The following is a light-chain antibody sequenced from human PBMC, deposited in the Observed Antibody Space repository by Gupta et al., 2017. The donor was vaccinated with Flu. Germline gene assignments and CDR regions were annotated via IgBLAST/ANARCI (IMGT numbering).Light chain of an antibody. CDR1: QSVSSN. V-gene: IGKV3-15*01. Sequence: DIVMTQSPATLSVSPGARATLSCRASQSVSSNLAWYQQKPGQAPRRLIYGASTRATGIPARCSGSGAGTEFTLTISSLQSEDFAVYYCQQYNNWPPITFGQGTQLEIK. J-gene: IGKJ5*01. CDR2: GAS. CDR3: QQYNNWPPIT.